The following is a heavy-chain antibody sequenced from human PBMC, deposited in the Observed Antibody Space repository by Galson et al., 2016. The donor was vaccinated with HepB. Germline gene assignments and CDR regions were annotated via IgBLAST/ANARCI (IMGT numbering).Heavy chain of an antibody. J-gene: IGHJ6*02. CDR3: AKGWPPHPYGMDV. CDR1: GITFSRYA. V-gene: IGHV3-23*01. CDR2: ISGSGGST. Sequence: SLRLSCAASGITFSRYAMNWVRQAPGKGLEWVSVISGSGGSTYYADSVKGRLTISRDNSKNTLYLQMNSLRAEDTAIYYCAKGWPPHPYGMDVWGQGTTVTVSS.